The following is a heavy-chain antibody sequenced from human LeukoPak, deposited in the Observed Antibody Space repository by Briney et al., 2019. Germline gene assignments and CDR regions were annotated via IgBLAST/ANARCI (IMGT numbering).Heavy chain of an antibody. CDR1: GYTFTNYF. CDR2: INPIGGTT. V-gene: IGHV1-46*01. Sequence: ASVKVSCKTSGYTFTNYFLHWVRRAPGQGLEWMGMINPIGGTTTYAEKFQGRVDMTADTSTTTVYMEVISLRSEDTAVYYCAREGWTTGPLFDYWGQGSLVTVSS. D-gene: IGHD2-8*02. J-gene: IGHJ4*02. CDR3: AREGWTTGPLFDY.